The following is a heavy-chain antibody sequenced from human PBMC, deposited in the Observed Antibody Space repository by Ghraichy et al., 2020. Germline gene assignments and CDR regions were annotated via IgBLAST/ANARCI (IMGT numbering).Heavy chain of an antibody. Sequence: ASVKVSCRTSGYTFTGYYMHWVRQAPGQGLEWVGRISPKTGVAEYAQKLQGRVALTRDTSINTAYMELSSLTSDDTAVYYCARAARGLDPWGQGTLVTVSS. D-gene: IGHD1-26*01. CDR3: ARAARGLDP. J-gene: IGHJ5*02. CDR2: ISPKTGVA. V-gene: IGHV1-2*06. CDR1: GYTFTGYY.